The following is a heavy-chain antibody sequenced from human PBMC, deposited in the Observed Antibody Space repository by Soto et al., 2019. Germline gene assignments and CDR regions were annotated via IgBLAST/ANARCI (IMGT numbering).Heavy chain of an antibody. CDR2: IYYSGST. CDR1: GGSISSGDYY. Sequence: SETLSLTCTVSGGSISSGDYYWSWIRQPPGKGLEWIGYIYYSGSTYYNPSLKSRVTISVDTSKNQFSLKLSSVTAADTAVYYCARDCSSSSKYYFDYWGQGTLVTVSS. J-gene: IGHJ4*02. CDR3: ARDCSSSSKYYFDY. D-gene: IGHD6-6*01. V-gene: IGHV4-30-4*01.